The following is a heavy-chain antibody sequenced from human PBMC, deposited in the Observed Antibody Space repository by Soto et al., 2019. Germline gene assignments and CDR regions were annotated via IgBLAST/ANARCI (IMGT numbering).Heavy chain of an antibody. CDR3: ARGIAVPGAHIDY. CDR1: GGSISGSY. Sequence: SETLSLTCSVSGGSISGSYWSWIRQSPGKGLEWLGYVYYTGSTNYSPSLRSRVSISVDTSKNEFSLRLSSVTAAHTAVYFCARGIAVPGAHIDYWGQGTGVTVSS. V-gene: IGHV4-59*01. D-gene: IGHD6-19*01. CDR2: VYYTGST. J-gene: IGHJ4*02.